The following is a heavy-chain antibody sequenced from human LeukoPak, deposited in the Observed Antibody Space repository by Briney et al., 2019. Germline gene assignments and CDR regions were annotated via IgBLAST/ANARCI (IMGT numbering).Heavy chain of an antibody. CDR2: IWYDGSNK. V-gene: IGHV3-33*01. D-gene: IGHD6-13*01. Sequence: GGSLRLSCVAPGFTFSSYGMYWVRQAPGKGLEWVAVIWYDGSNKYYADSVKGRFTTSRDNAKNTLYLQMNSLRAENTALYYCTRVVAGRAGLMDVWGRGTSVTVSS. CDR3: TRVVAGRAGLMDV. J-gene: IGHJ6*02. CDR1: GFTFSSYG.